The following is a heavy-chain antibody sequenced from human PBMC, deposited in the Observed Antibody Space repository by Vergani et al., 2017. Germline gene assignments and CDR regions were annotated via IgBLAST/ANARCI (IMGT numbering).Heavy chain of an antibody. J-gene: IGHJ5*02. CDR2: IYHSGST. V-gene: IGHV4-38-2*01. D-gene: IGHD3-10*01. Sequence: QVQLQESGPGLVKPSETLSLTCAVSGYSISSGYYWGWIRQPPGKGLEGIGSIYHSGSTYYNPSLKSRVTISVDTSKNQFSLKLSSVTAADTAVYYCARTTYGSGSYYGVAWGQGTLVTVSS. CDR1: GYSISSGYY. CDR3: ARTTYGSGSYYGVA.